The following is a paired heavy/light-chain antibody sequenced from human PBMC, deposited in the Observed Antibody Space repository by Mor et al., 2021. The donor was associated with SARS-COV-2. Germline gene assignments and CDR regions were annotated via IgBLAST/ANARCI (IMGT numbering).Heavy chain of an antibody. D-gene: IGHD4-17*01. V-gene: IGHV3-21*01. J-gene: IGHJ6*02. Sequence: EVQLVESGGGLVKPGGSLRLSCAASGFTFSSYSMNWVRQAPGKGLEWVSSISSSSSYIYYADSVKGRFTISRDNAKNSLYLQMNSLRAEDTAVYYCARDLLVGGDYGDYGGPRHYYGMDVWGQGTTVTVSS. CDR1: GFTFSSYS. CDR2: ISSSSSYI. CDR3: ARDLLVGGDYGDYGGPRHYYGMDV.
Light chain of an antibody. CDR1: QSVSSN. J-gene: IGKJ2*01. Sequence: EIVMTQSPATLSVSPGERATLSCRASQSVSSNLAWYQQKPGQAPRLLIYGASTRATGIPARFSGSGSGTEFTLTISSLQSEDFAVYYCQQYNNWPLGYTFGQGTKLEIK. V-gene: IGKV3-15*01. CDR2: GAS. CDR3: QQYNNWPLGYT.